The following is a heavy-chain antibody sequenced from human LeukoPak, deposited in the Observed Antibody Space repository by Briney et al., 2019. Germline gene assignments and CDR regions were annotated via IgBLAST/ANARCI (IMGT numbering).Heavy chain of an antibody. CDR3: AREGAAAGLDY. V-gene: IGHV4-4*07. CDR2: IYTSGST. J-gene: IGHJ4*02. CDR1: GGSFSGYY. D-gene: IGHD6-13*01. Sequence: SETLSLTCAVYGGSFSGYYWSWIRQPAGKGLEWIGRIYTSGSTNYNPSLKSRVTMSVDTSKNQFSLKLSSVTAADTAVYYCAREGAAAGLDYWGQGTLVTVSS.